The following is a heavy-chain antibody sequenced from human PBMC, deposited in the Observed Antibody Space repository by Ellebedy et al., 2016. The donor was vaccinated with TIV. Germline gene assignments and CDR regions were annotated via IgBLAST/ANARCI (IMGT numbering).Heavy chain of an antibody. J-gene: IGHJ4*02. CDR1: GGSISSYY. D-gene: IGHD3-22*01. V-gene: IGHV4-30-4*01. CDR2: IYYSGST. CDR3: ARFRSSGYSIDY. Sequence: SETLSLXXTVSGGSISSYYWSWIRQPPGKGLEWIGYIYYSGSTYYNPSLKSRVTISVDTSKNQFSLKLSSVTAADTAVYYCARFRSSGYSIDYWGQGTLVTVSS.